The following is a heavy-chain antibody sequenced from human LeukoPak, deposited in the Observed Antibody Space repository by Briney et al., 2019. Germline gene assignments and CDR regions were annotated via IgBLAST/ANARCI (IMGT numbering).Heavy chain of an antibody. D-gene: IGHD6-13*01. J-gene: IGHJ4*02. CDR2: IKQDGSER. V-gene: IGHV3-7*03. CDR3: ARGKLSSSWSDY. CDR1: GFTFSNYY. Sequence: PGGSLRLSCAASGFTFSNYYMSWVRRAPGKGLEWVANIKQDGSERFYGDSVTGRFTISRDNAKNSLYLQMNSLRADDTAVYYCARGKLSSSWSDYWGQGTLVTVSS.